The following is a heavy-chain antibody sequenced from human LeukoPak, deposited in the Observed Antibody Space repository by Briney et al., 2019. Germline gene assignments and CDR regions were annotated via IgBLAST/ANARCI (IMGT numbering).Heavy chain of an antibody. Sequence: GGSLRLSCAASGFTFSNNGIHWVRQAPGKGLEWVAFIRYDGSTKYYADSVKGRFTISRDNSKNTLYLQMNSLRAEDTAVYYCAKDVWGYSYGFAYFDYWGRGTLVTVSS. V-gene: IGHV3-30*02. CDR2: IRYDGSTK. CDR1: GFTFSNNG. CDR3: AKDVWGYSYGFAYFDY. J-gene: IGHJ4*02. D-gene: IGHD5-18*01.